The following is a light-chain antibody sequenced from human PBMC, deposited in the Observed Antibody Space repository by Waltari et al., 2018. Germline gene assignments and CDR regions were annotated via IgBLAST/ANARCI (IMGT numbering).Light chain of an antibody. CDR1: RSNLRPGCA. CDR3: QTYDTSLSRV. CDR2: RNI. Sequence: QSVLTQPPSGPRAPGPRVTIPCPGPRSNLRPGCAVPWYQQFPGTAPKLLIYRNINRPSGVPDRFSGSKSGTSASLVITGLQAEDEADYYCQTYDTSLSRVFGGGTKLTVL. V-gene: IGLV1-40*01. J-gene: IGLJ3*02.